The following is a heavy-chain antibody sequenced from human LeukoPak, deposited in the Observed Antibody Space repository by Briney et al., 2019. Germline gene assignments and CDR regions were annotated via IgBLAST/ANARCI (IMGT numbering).Heavy chain of an antibody. J-gene: IGHJ4*02. V-gene: IGHV1-24*01. Sequence: GASVKVSCKASGYTFTSYDINWVRQAPGKGLEWMGGFDPEDGETIYAQKFQGRVTMTEDTSTDTAYMELSSLRSEDTAVYYCATQGDDYVWGSYRYDYWGQGTLVTVSS. CDR1: GYTFTSYD. CDR2: FDPEDGET. CDR3: ATQGDDYVWGSYRYDY. D-gene: IGHD3-16*02.